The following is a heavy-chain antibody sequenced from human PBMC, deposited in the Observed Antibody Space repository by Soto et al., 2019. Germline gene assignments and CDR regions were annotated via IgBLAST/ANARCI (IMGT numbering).Heavy chain of an antibody. J-gene: IGHJ4*02. CDR3: ARMTFDDYFDY. CDR1: GGSISTYY. V-gene: IGHV4-59*01. D-gene: IGHD2-21*02. Sequence: SETLSLTCAVSGGSISTYYWSWIRQPPGKGLEWIGYIYYSGSTNYNPSLKSRVTISVDTSKNQFSLKLSSVTAADTAVYYCARMTFDDYFDYWGQGTLVTVSS. CDR2: IYYSGST.